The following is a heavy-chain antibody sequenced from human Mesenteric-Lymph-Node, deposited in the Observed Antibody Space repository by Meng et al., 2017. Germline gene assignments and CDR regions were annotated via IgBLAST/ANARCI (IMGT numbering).Heavy chain of an antibody. Sequence: ASVKVSCKASGYTFTGYYIHWVRQAPGQGLEWMGRISPNSGGTNYAQRFQGRVAMTRDTSNNTAYMELNSLTSDDTAVYFCARHIAARFYYYGMDVWGQGTTVTVSS. J-gene: IGHJ6*02. CDR3: ARHIAARFYYYGMDV. V-gene: IGHV1-2*06. CDR1: GYTFTGYY. CDR2: ISPNSGGT. D-gene: IGHD6-6*01.